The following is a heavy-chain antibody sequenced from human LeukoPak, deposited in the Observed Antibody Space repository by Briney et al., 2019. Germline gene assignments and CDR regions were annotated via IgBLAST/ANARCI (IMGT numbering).Heavy chain of an antibody. J-gene: IGHJ4*02. CDR2: IYSGGST. V-gene: IGHV3-53*01. Sequence: GGSLRLSCAASGFTVSSNYMSWVRQAPGKGLEWVSVIYSGGSTYYADSVKGRFTISRDNSKNTLYLQMNSLRAEGTAVYYCARGYPGIAVAGLGLDYWGQGTLVTVSS. D-gene: IGHD6-19*01. CDR1: GFTVSSNY. CDR3: ARGYPGIAVAGLGLDY.